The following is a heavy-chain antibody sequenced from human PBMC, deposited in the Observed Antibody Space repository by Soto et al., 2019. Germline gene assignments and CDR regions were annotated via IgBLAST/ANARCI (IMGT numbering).Heavy chain of an antibody. V-gene: IGHV3-74*01. J-gene: IGHJ3*02. CDR1: GFTFISYL. D-gene: IGHD3-22*01. Sequence: GGSLRLSCAASGFTFISYLMHWVRQAPGKGLVWVSRINSDGTSTNYAESVKGRFTISRDNAKNTLYLQMNSLRAEDTAVYYCAKDGPYDSSGYPHDAFDIWGQGTIVTVSS. CDR3: AKDGPYDSSGYPHDAFDI. CDR2: INSDGTST.